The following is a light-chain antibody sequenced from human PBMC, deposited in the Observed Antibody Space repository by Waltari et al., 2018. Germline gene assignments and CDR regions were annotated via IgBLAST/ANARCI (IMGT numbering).Light chain of an antibody. CDR1: RSDVGNYKR. V-gene: IGLV2-23*02. CDR2: AVS. J-gene: IGLJ2*01. CDR3: SSYAGSSKGV. Sequence: QSALTQPASVSGSPGQSLTISCTATRSDVGNYKRVSWYQQHPGKAPKLMIYAVSKRPSGVSDRFSGSKSGDMASLTISGLQPEDEAEYFCSSYAGSSKGVFGGGTKVTVL.